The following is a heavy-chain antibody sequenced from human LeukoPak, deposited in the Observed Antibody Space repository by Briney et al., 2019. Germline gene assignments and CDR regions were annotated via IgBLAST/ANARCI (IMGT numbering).Heavy chain of an antibody. CDR2: ISSSGSTI. CDR3: ARAEKSYYYYYYYMDV. J-gene: IGHJ6*03. V-gene: IGHV3-48*03. Sequence: GGSLRLSCAASGFTFSSYEMNWVRQAPGKGLEWVSYISSSGSTIYYAHSVKGRFTISRDNAKNSLYLQMNSLRAEDTAGYYCARAEKSYYYYYYYMDVWGKGTTVTVSS. CDR1: GFTFSSYE.